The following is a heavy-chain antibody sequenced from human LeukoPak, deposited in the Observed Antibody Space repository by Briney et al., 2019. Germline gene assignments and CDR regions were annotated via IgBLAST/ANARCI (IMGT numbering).Heavy chain of an antibody. CDR3: ARSTVGYTYFDY. D-gene: IGHD5-12*01. Sequence: SETLSLTCTVSGGSIRSYYWSWIRQPSGEGLEWMGRISSTGSTIYNPSLKSRVTLSVDTVKNQFSLELSSVTAADTAVYFCARSTVGYTYFDYWGQGALVTVSS. CDR2: ISSTGST. J-gene: IGHJ4*02. CDR1: GGSIRSYY. V-gene: IGHV4-4*07.